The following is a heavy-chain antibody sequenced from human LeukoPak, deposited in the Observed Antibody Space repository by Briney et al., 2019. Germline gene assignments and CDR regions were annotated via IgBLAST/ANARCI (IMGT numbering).Heavy chain of an antibody. CDR3: AREGSGWYFPPNYFDY. CDR2: INPNSGGT. CDR1: GYTFTGYY. D-gene: IGHD6-19*01. Sequence: GASVKVSCKASGYTFTGYYMHWVRQAPGQGLEWMGWINPNSGGTNYAQKFQGRVTMTRDTSISTAYMELSRLRSDDTAVYYCAREGSGWYFPPNYFDYWGQGTLVTVSS. V-gene: IGHV1-2*02. J-gene: IGHJ4*02.